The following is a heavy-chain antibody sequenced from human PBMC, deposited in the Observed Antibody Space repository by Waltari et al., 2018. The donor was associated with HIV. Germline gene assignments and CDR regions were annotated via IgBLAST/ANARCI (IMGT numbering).Heavy chain of an antibody. CDR2: IYISGST. V-gene: IGHV4-61*02. Sequence: QVQLQESGPGLVKPSQTLSLTCTVSGGSISSGSYYWSWIRQPAGKGLEWIGRIYISGSTNYNPALKSRVTISVDTSKHHFSLKLSSVTAADTAVYYCARGVPAATDWFDPWGQGTLVTVSS. CDR1: GGSISSGSYY. J-gene: IGHJ5*02. D-gene: IGHD2-2*01. CDR3: ARGVPAATDWFDP.